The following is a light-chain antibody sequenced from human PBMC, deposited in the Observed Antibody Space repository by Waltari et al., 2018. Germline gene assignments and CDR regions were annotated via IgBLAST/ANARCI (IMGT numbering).Light chain of an antibody. CDR1: QGISNS. CDR2: AAS. CDR3: QQYYSTPEIT. V-gene: IGKV1-NL1*01. Sequence: DIQMTQSPSSLSASVGDRVTITRRASQGISNSLAWYQQKPGKAPKLLLYAASRLESGVPSRFSGSGSGTDYTLTISSLQPEDFATYYCQQYYSTPEITFGQGTRLEIK. J-gene: IGKJ5*01.